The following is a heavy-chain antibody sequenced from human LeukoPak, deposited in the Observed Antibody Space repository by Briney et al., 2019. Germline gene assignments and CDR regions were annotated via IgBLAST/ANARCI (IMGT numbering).Heavy chain of an antibody. Sequence: SETLSLTCAVSGYSISSGYYWGWIRQPPGKGLEWIGSIYHSGSTYYNPSLKNRVTISVDTSKNQFSLKLSSVTAADTAVYYCARRGVVAYFDYWGQGTLVTVSS. CDR3: ARRGVVAYFDY. V-gene: IGHV4-38-2*01. D-gene: IGHD2-15*01. J-gene: IGHJ4*02. CDR1: GYSISSGYY. CDR2: IYHSGST.